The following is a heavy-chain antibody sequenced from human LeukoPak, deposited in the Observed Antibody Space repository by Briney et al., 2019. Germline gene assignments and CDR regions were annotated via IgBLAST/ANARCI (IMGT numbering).Heavy chain of an antibody. CDR3: AKDRAGIALAGEFDY. J-gene: IGHJ4*02. Sequence: GGSLRLSCAASGFTFSNYAMSWVRQAPGKGLEWVSAISGSGGTTHYADSGKGRLTISRDNSKNTLYLQMNSLRAEGTAVYYCAKDRAGIALAGEFDYWGQGTLVTVSS. D-gene: IGHD6-19*01. CDR2: ISGSGGTT. V-gene: IGHV3-23*01. CDR1: GFTFSNYA.